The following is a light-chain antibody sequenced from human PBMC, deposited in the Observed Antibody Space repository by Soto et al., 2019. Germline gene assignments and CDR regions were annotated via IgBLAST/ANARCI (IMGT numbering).Light chain of an antibody. V-gene: IGLV2-14*01. J-gene: IGLJ1*01. CDR2: EVS. Sequence: QSVLTQPASVSGSPGQSITISCTGTSSVVGTYNYVSWYQQHPGKAPKLMIYEVSNRPSGVSNRFSGFKSGNTASLTISGLQAEDEADYYCSSYTSSSTYAFGTGTKVTVL. CDR1: SSVVGTYNY. CDR3: SSYTSSSTYA.